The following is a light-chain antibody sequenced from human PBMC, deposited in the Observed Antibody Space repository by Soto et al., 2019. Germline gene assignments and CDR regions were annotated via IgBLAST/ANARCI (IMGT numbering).Light chain of an antibody. CDR1: QSVSNN. J-gene: IGKJ5*01. CDR3: QQYNNWPRT. CDR2: GAS. Sequence: EIVMTQSPAIVSVSPGERATLSCGASQSVSNNYLAWYQQKPGQAPRLLIYGASTRATGIPARFSGSGSGKEFTLTISSLQSEDFAVYYCQQYNNWPRTFGQGTQLDIK. V-gene: IGKV3-15*01.